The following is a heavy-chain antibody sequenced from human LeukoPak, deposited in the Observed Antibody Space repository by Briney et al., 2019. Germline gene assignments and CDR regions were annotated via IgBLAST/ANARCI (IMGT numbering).Heavy chain of an antibody. CDR1: GFTFDDYA. Sequence: GRSLRLSCAASGFTFDDYAMHWVRQAPGKGLEWVSGISWNSGSIGYADSVKGRFTISRDNAKNSLYLQMNSLRAEDTALYHCANSVLRYFDWHAFDIWGQGTMVTVSS. CDR3: ANSVLRYFDWHAFDI. J-gene: IGHJ3*02. D-gene: IGHD3-9*01. CDR2: ISWNSGSI. V-gene: IGHV3-9*01.